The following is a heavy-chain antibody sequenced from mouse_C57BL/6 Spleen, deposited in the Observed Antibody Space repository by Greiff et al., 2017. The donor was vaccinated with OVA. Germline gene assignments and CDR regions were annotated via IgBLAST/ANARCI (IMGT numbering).Heavy chain of an antibody. CDR1: GFTFSSYA. CDR2: ISDGGSYT. V-gene: IGHV5-4*01. D-gene: IGHD1-1*01. CDR3: ARDRDYGRSYGGYFDV. Sequence: EVKLVESGGGLVKPGGSLKLSCAASGFTFSSYAMSWVRQTPEKRLEWVATISDGGSYTYYPDNVKGRFTISRDNAKNNLYLQMSHLKSEDTAMYYCARDRDYGRSYGGYFDVWGTGTTVTVSS. J-gene: IGHJ1*03.